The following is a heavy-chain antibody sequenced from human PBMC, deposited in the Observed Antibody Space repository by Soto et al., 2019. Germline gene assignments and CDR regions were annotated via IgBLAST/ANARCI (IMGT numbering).Heavy chain of an antibody. J-gene: IGHJ3*02. D-gene: IGHD5-12*01. Sequence: GGSVKGYCAASGFTFSSYEMDWVRQAPGKGLEWVAHITSSGGTMYADAVRGRFTISRDNADNSLYLQMNSLRAEDTAVYYCTKEKSVMYSGYDAFDTWGRGTMVTVSS. V-gene: IGHV3-48*03. CDR3: TKEKSVMYSGYDAFDT. CDR1: GFTFSSYE. CDR2: ITSSGGTM.